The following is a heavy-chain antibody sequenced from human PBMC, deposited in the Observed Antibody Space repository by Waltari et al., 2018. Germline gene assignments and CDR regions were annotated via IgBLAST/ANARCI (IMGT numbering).Heavy chain of an antibody. CDR1: GYTFTGYY. D-gene: IGHD3-10*01. CDR3: ARGGPMVREKYYYYYMDV. V-gene: IGHV1-2*02. CDR2: INPNSGGT. J-gene: IGHJ6*03. Sequence: QVQLVQSGAEVKKPGASVKVSCKASGYTFTGYYMHWVRPAPGQGLEWMGWINPNSGGTNYAQKFQGRVTMTRDTSISTAYMELSRLRSDDTAVYYCARGGPMVREKYYYYYMDVWGKGTTVTISS.